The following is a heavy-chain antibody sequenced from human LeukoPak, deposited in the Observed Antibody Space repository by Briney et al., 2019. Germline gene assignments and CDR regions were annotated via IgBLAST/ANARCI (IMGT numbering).Heavy chain of an antibody. CDR1: GGSFSGYY. CDR3: ARDKYAAGTAWFDP. J-gene: IGHJ5*02. Sequence: SETLSLTCAVYGGSFSGYYWSWIRQPPGKGLEWIGEINHSGSTDYNPSLKSRVTMSVDTSKNQFSLKLSSVTAAGTAVYYCARDKYAAGTAWFDPWGQGTLVTVSS. V-gene: IGHV4-34*01. D-gene: IGHD6-13*01. CDR2: INHSGST.